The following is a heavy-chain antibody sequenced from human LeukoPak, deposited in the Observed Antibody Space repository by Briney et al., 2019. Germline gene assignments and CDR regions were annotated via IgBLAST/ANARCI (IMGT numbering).Heavy chain of an antibody. CDR3: TTGEMATTPFDY. J-gene: IGHJ4*02. D-gene: IGHD5-24*01. CDR2: IKSKTDGGTT. V-gene: IGHV3-15*01. Sequence: GGSLRLSCAASGFTFSNAWMSWVRQAPGKGLEWVGRIKSKTDGGTTDYAAPVKGRFTISRDDSKNTLYPQMNSLKTEDTAVYYCTTGEMATTPFDYWGQGTLVTVSS. CDR1: GFTFSNAW.